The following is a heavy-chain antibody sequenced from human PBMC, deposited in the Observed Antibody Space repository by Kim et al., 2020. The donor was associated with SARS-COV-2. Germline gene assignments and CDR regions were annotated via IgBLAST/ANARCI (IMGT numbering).Heavy chain of an antibody. V-gene: IGHV3-66*01. D-gene: IGHD3-10*01. CDR2: IYSGGSI. Sequence: GGSLRLSCAASGFTVSSNYMNWVRQAPGKGLEWVSVIYSGGSIYYADSVKGRFTISRDNSKNTLYLQMNSLRAEDTAVYYCARGRGDGARYFDLWGRGTLVTVSS. CDR3: ARGRGDGARYFDL. J-gene: IGHJ2*01. CDR1: GFTVSSNY.